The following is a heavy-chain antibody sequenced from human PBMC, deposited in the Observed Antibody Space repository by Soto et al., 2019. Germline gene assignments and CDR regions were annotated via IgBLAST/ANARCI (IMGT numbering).Heavy chain of an antibody. Sequence: QVQLVQSGAEVKKPGSSVKVSCKASGGTFSSYTISWVRQAPGQGLEWMGRIIPILGIANYAQKFQGRVTIXXDXRXXTAYRELSSLSAEDTAVYYCARPVRGGDSGSYLDYWGQGTLGTVSS. D-gene: IGHD1-26*01. CDR2: IIPILGIA. CDR3: ARPVRGGDSGSYLDY. J-gene: IGHJ4*02. V-gene: IGHV1-69*02. CDR1: GGTFSSYT.